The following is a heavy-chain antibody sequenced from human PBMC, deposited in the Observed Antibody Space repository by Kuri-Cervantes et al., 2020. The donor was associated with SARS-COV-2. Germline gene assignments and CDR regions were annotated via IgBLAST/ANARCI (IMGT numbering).Heavy chain of an antibody. CDR2: FYSSGVT. CDR3: ARDNVLFSGSGFDY. D-gene: IGHD1-26*01. V-gene: IGHV4-59*01. J-gene: IGHJ4*02. Sequence: GSLRLSCSVSGGSISSYYWGWIRQPPGKGLEWIGYFYSSGVTNYNPSLKSRVTISVDTSKNQLSLILSSVTAEDTAVYHCARDNVLFSGSGFDYWGQGTLVTVSS. CDR1: GGSISSYY.